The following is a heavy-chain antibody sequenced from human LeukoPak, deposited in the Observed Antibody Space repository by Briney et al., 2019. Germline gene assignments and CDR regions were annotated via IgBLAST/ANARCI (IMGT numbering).Heavy chain of an antibody. CDR3: ARSGRGYEDAFDI. D-gene: IGHD5-12*01. V-gene: IGHV3-23*01. CDR1: GLTFSSYA. J-gene: IGHJ3*02. Sequence: GGSLRLSCAASGLTFSSYAMNWVRQAPGKGLEWVSAISGSGGNTYYADSAKGRFTISRDNSKNTLYLQMNSLRAEDTAVYYCARSGRGYEDAFDIWGQGTMVTVSS. CDR2: ISGSGGNT.